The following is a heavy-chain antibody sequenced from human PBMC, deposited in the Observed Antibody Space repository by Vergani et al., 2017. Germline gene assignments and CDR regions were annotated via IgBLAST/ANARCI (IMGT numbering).Heavy chain of an antibody. CDR3: ARGVVAAEDAFDI. CDR1: GGSISSGGYY. CDR2: IYYSGSS. V-gene: IGHV4-31*03. D-gene: IGHD6-13*01. J-gene: IGHJ3*02. Sequence: QVQLQESGPGLVKPSQTLSLTCTVSGGSISSGGYYWSWIRQHPGKGLEWIGYIYYSGSSYYNPSLKSRVTISVDTAKNQFSLKLSSVTAADTAVYYCARGVVAAEDAFDIWGQGTMVTVSS.